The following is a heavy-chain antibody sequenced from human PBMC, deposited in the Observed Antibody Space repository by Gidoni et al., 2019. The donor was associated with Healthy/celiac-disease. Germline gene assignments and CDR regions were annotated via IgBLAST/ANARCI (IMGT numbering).Heavy chain of an antibody. J-gene: IGHJ5*02. CDR2: IFSNDEK. CDR1: GFSLSNARMG. D-gene: IGHD6-13*01. Sequence: QVTLKESGPVLVKPTETLTLTCTVSGFSLSNARMGVSWIRQPPGKALEWLAPIFSNDEKSYSPSLKSRLTISKDTSKSQVVLTMTNMDPVDTATYYCARGIAAAGRGLVPRWFDPWGQGTLVTVSS. V-gene: IGHV2-26*01. CDR3: ARGIAAAGRGLVPRWFDP.